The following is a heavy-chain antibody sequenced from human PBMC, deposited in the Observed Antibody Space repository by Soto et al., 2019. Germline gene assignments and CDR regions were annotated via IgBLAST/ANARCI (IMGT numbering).Heavy chain of an antibody. J-gene: IGHJ6*02. D-gene: IGHD4-4*01. CDR1: GFTVSSNY. V-gene: IGHV3-53*01. Sequence: GGSLRLSCAASGFTVSSNYMSWVRQAPGKGLEWVSVIYSGGSTYYADAVKGRFTISRDNSKNTLYLQMNSLRAEDTAVYYCSRDGQVTPYYYYGMDVWGQGTTVTVSS. CDR2: IYSGGST. CDR3: SRDGQVTPYYYYGMDV.